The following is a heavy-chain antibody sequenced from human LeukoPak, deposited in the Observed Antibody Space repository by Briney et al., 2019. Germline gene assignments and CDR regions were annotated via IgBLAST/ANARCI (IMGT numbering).Heavy chain of an antibody. CDR1: GGSFSGFF. J-gene: IGHJ2*01. Sequence: SETLSLTCAVYGGSFSGFFWTWIRQPPGKGLEWIGEITHTGSTNYNLSLKSRVTISVDTSKNQFSLKLSSVTVADTAVYYCARHQGVVDLWGRGSLVIVSS. CDR3: ARHQGVVDL. CDR2: ITHTGST. D-gene: IGHD3-3*01. V-gene: IGHV4-34*01.